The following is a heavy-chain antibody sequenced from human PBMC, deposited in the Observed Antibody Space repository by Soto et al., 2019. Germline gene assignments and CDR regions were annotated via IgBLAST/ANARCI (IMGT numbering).Heavy chain of an antibody. J-gene: IGHJ6*02. D-gene: IGHD3-22*01. Sequence: PGGSLRLSCAASGFTFSDYYMSWIRQAPGKGLEWVSYISSSGSTIYYADSVKGRFTISRDNAKNSLYLKMNSLRAEDTAVYYCARLDGNSYDSSGYYYYYYGMDVWGQGTTVTVSS. CDR1: GFTFSDYY. CDR2: ISSSGSTI. CDR3: ARLDGNSYDSSGYYYYYYGMDV. V-gene: IGHV3-11*01.